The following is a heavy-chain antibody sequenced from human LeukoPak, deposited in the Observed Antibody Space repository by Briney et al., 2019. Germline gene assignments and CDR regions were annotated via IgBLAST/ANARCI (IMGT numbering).Heavy chain of an antibody. V-gene: IGHV1-69*05. J-gene: IGHJ5*02. CDR3: ARGALWGSFSGWSHP. CDR1: GGTFNKYA. D-gene: IGHD3-16*01. Sequence: SVKVSCKASGGTFNKYAITWVRQVPGQGLEWMGGIIPMHAPARYAQNFQGRVTITTDESTGTAYMELSSLKSEDTALYYCARGALWGSFSGWSHPGGQGTLVTVSS. CDR2: IIPMHAPA.